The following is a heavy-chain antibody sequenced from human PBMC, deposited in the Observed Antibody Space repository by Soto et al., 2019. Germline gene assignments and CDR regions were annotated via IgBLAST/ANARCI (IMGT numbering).Heavy chain of an antibody. CDR3: AKVSSSWYAGFFDL. J-gene: IGHJ4*02. V-gene: IGHV3-23*01. CDR1: GFTFSSHA. D-gene: IGHD6-13*01. CDR2: LSGSGGSI. Sequence: PGGSLRLSCTASGFTFSSHAMTWVRQAPGQGLEWVSGLSGSGGSIYYADSVKGRFTISRDNSMNTLYLQMKTLRAEDTAVYYCAKVSSSWYAGFFDLWGQGT.